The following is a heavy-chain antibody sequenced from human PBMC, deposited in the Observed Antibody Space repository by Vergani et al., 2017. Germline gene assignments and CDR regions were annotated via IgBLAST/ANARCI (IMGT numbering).Heavy chain of an antibody. CDR2: ISGSGGST. V-gene: IGHV3-23*01. CDR1: GFTFSSYA. D-gene: IGHD2-2*01. Sequence: EVQLLESGGGLVQPGGSLRLSCAASGFTFSSYAMSWVRQAPGKGLEWVSAISGSGGSTYYADSVKGRFTISRDNSKNTLYLQMNSLRAEDTAVYYCANPDIEDIVVVPAASPYGMDVWGQGTTVTVSS. CDR3: ANPDIEDIVVVPAASPYGMDV. J-gene: IGHJ6*02.